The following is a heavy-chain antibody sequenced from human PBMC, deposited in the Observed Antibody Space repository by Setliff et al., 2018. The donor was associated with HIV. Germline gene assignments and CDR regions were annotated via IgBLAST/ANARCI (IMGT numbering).Heavy chain of an antibody. Sequence: PGESLKISCTASEFSIGRFAMAWVRQAPGKGLEWVSSLNPYDDRTYYSTSVKGRFTTSRDIAKNTLYLQMDSLRADDTATYFCAKDFGAFGEGATPHYWGLGILVTVSS. D-gene: IGHD1-26*01. CDR1: EFSIGRFA. V-gene: IGHV3-20*04. CDR2: LNPYDDRT. J-gene: IGHJ4*02. CDR3: AKDFGAFGEGATPHY.